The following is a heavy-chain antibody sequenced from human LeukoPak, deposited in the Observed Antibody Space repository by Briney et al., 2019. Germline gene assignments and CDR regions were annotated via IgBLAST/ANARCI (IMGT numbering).Heavy chain of an antibody. V-gene: IGHV3-30-3*01. Sequence: GGSLRLSCAASGFTFSSYAMHWVRQAPGKGPEWVAVISYDGSNKYYADSVKGRFTISRDNSKNTLYLQMNSLRAEDTAVYYCAKDYSNYVDNWFDPWGQGTLVTVSS. D-gene: IGHD4-11*01. CDR1: GFTFSSYA. CDR2: ISYDGSNK. CDR3: AKDYSNYVDNWFDP. J-gene: IGHJ5*02.